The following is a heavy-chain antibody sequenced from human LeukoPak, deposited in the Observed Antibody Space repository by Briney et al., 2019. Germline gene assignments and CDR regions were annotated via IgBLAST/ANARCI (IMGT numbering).Heavy chain of an antibody. D-gene: IGHD5-24*01. V-gene: IGHV1-46*01. J-gene: IGHJ4*02. Sequence: GASVKVSCKASGFTFTSYYMHWVRQAPGQGLEWMGIINPSGGSTSYAQKFQGRVTMTRDMSTSTVYMELSSLRSEDTAVYYCARIFRDGYNLDFRDYWGQGTLVTVSS. CDR2: INPSGGST. CDR3: ARIFRDGYNLDFRDY. CDR1: GFTFTSYY.